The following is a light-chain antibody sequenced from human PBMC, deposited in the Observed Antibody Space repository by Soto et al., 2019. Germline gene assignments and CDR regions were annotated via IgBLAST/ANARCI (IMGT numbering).Light chain of an antibody. V-gene: IGKV3-20*01. J-gene: IGKJ1*01. Sequence: ETGLTQAPGTLSLSPGERATLSCRASQSVGGSSLAWYQQRPGQAPRLLIYHTSYRATGIPDRLSGSGSGTDFTLTISRLEPEDFAVYYCQQYHSSPRTVGQGTQVDIX. CDR2: HTS. CDR1: QSVGGSS. CDR3: QQYHSSPRT.